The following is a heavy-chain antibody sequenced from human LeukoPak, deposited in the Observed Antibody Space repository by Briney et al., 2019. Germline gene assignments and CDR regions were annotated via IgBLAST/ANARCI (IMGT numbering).Heavy chain of an antibody. J-gene: IGHJ3*02. CDR1: GYTFTTYC. CDR3: ARDRSDILTASDFDI. V-gene: IGHV1-18*01. CDR2: ISAYSGNT. Sequence: ASVKVSCKASGYTFTTYCMSWVRQAPGQGLEWMGWISAYSGNTNYAQTLKGRVTMTTDTSTSTACKELRSLRSDDTAVYYCARDRSDILTASDFDIWGQGTMVTVSS. D-gene: IGHD3-9*01.